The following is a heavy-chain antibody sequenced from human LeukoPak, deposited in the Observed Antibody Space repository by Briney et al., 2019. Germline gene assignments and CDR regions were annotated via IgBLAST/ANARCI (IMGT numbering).Heavy chain of an antibody. D-gene: IGHD6-13*01. CDR3: ARVRGGSSWYEYYYYYGMDV. Sequence: SVKVSCKASGGTFSSYAISWVRQAPGQGLEWMGRIIPILGIANYAQKFQGRVTITADKSTSTAYMELSSLRSEDTAVYYCARVRGGSSWYEYYYYYGMDVWGQGTTVTVSS. V-gene: IGHV1-69*04. J-gene: IGHJ6*02. CDR2: IIPILGIA. CDR1: GGTFSSYA.